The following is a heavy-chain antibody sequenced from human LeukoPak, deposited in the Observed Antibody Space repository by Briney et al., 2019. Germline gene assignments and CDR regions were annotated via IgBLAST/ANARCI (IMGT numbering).Heavy chain of an antibody. Sequence: GGSLRLPCAASGFTFSSYGMHWVRQAPGKGLEWVAFIRYDGSNKYYADSVKGRFTISRDNSKNTLYLQMNSLRAEDTAVYYCAKDRAVYYYMDVWGKGTTVTVSS. J-gene: IGHJ6*03. V-gene: IGHV3-30*02. CDR3: AKDRAVYYYMDV. CDR2: IRYDGSNK. CDR1: GFTFSSYG.